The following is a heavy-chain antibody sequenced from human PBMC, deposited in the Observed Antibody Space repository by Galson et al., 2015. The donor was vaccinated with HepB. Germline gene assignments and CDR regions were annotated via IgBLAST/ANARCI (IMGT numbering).Heavy chain of an antibody. CDR1: GYTFTGYY. J-gene: IGHJ4*02. Sequence: SVKVSCKASGYTFTGYYMHWVRQAPGQGLEWMGWINPNSGGTNYAQKFQGRVTMTRDTSISTAYMELSRLRSDDTAVYYCARGDTIFGVVIQVDYWGQGTLVTVSS. V-gene: IGHV1-2*02. CDR3: ARGDTIFGVVIQVDY. D-gene: IGHD3-3*01. CDR2: INPNSGGT.